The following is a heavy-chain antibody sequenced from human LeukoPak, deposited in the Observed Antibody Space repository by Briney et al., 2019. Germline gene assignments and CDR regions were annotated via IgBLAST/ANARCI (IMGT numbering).Heavy chain of an antibody. Sequence: GGSLRLSCAASGFTFSSYGMHWVRQAPGKGLEWVAVIWYGGSNKYYADSVKGRFTISRDNSKNALYLQMNSLRAVDTAVYYCAMIGADAFDIWGQGTMVTVSS. V-gene: IGHV3-33*08. CDR3: AMIGADAFDI. CDR2: IWYGGSNK. J-gene: IGHJ3*02. D-gene: IGHD4-17*01. CDR1: GFTFSSYG.